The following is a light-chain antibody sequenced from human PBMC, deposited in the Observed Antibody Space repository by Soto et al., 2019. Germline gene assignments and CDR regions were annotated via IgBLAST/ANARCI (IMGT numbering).Light chain of an antibody. CDR1: QSVSSS. Sequence: EIVMTQSPATLSVSPGETATLSCRASQSVSSSLAWYQQQPGQAPRLVIYGASTRATGIPARFSGSGSGTEFTLTISSLEFGDSAVYHCQQYNKWWKFGKGTKVDI. CDR3: QQYNKWWK. CDR2: GAS. V-gene: IGKV3-15*01. J-gene: IGKJ1*01.